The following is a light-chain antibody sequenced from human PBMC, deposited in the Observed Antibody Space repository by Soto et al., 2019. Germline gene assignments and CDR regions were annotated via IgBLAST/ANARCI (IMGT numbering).Light chain of an antibody. CDR3: HQRQSWPRT. CDR2: DAS. V-gene: IGKV3-11*01. CDR1: QNIGTS. Sequence: EIVLTQSPATLSLSPGERATLSCRAGQNIGTSLVWSQQKPGQSPRLLIYDASHRATGVPARFSASGSGTDFTLTISDVQPEDFALYYCHQRQSWPRTFGQGTKVDIK. J-gene: IGKJ1*01.